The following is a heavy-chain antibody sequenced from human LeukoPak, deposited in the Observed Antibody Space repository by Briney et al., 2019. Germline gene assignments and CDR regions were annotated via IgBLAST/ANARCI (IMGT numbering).Heavy chain of an antibody. V-gene: IGHV4-59*11. J-gene: IGHJ6*01. CDR1: GDSITRHY. D-gene: IGHD3-22*01. CDR3: ARANYDSSGYRRYYNYYGMDV. CDR2: IHYTGST. Sequence: SETLSLTCTVSGDSITRHYWNWIRQSPGKALEWIGYIHYTGSTNTNPSLRSRVTISGDTSKSQFSLRLSSVTAADTAVYYRARANYDSSGYRRYYNYYGMDVWGQGTTVTVSS.